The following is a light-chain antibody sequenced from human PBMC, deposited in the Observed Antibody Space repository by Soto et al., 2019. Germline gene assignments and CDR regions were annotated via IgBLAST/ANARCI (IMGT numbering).Light chain of an antibody. J-gene: IGKJ2*01. CDR3: QQYNNWPFT. Sequence: EMVMTQSPATLSVSPGERATLSCRASQSVSSNLAWYQQKPGQAPRLLIFGASTRVTGLPARFSGSGSGTEFTLTISSLQSEDFAVYYCQQYNNWPFTFGQGTKLEIK. V-gene: IGKV3-15*01. CDR2: GAS. CDR1: QSVSSN.